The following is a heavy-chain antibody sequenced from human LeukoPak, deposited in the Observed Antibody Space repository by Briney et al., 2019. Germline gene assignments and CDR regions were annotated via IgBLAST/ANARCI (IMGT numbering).Heavy chain of an antibody. CDR3: ARGSSSSFNWFDP. CDR2: IKQDGSEK. CDR1: GFTFSNYW. Sequence: GGSLRLSCAASGFTFSNYWMSWVRQAPGKGLEWVANIKQDGSEKYYADSVKGRFTISRDNAKNSLYLQMNSLRAEDTAVYYCARGSSSSFNWFDPWGQGTLVTVS. D-gene: IGHD6-6*01. J-gene: IGHJ5*02. V-gene: IGHV3-7*01.